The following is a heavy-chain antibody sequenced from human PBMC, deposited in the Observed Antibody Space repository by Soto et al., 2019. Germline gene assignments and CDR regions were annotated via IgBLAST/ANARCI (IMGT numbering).Heavy chain of an antibody. CDR2: IYWNDDK. CDR3: AHSKNGEFLYYFDY. CDR1: GFSLSTSGVG. D-gene: IGHD3-10*01. J-gene: IGHJ4*02. Sequence: QITLKESGPTLVKPTQTLTLTCTFSGFSLSTSGVGVGWIRQPPGKALEWLALIYWNDDKRYSPSLKSRLTITKNTPKNQVVLTMTNMDPVDTATYYCAHSKNGEFLYYFDYWGQGTLVTVSS. V-gene: IGHV2-5*01.